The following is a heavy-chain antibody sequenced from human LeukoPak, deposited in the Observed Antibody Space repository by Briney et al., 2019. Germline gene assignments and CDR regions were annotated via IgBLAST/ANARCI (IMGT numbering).Heavy chain of an antibody. V-gene: IGHV3-23*01. Sequence: GGSLRLSCAASGFTFSSYAMSWVRQAPGKGLEWVSAISGSGGSTYYADSVKGRFTISRDNSKNTLYLQMNSLRAEDTAVYYCANSIVVVLAALDYWGQGTLVTVSS. J-gene: IGHJ4*02. CDR1: GFTFSSYA. CDR2: ISGSGGST. CDR3: ANSIVVVLAALDY. D-gene: IGHD2-2*01.